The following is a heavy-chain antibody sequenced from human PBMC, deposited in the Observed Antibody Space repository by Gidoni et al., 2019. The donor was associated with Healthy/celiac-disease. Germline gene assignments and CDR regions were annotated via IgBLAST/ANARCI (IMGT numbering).Heavy chain of an antibody. J-gene: IGHJ2*01. D-gene: IGHD4-4*01. CDR2: IIPICGTA. CDR1: GGTFRSYA. Sequence: QVQLVQSGAEVKKPGSSVKVSSKASGGTFRSYAISWVRQATGKGLEWMGGIIPICGTANYAQKFQGRVTITADESTSTAYMELSSLRSEDTAVYYCARGGAVTTTWYFDLWGRGTLVTVSS. CDR3: ARGGAVTTTWYFDL. V-gene: IGHV1-69*01.